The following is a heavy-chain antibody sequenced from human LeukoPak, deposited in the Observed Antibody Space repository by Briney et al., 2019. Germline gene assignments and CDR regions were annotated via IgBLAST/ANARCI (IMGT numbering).Heavy chain of an antibody. J-gene: IGHJ4*02. Sequence: PSETLSLTCTVSGGSISGSSNCWGWIRQPPGKGLQWIGSIYYSGSTYYNPSLKSRVTISVDTSKNQFSLKLNSVTAADTAVYYCARDDTLDYYDSSGLSIWGQGTLVTVSS. V-gene: IGHV4-39*07. CDR3: ARDDTLDYYDSSGLSI. CDR2: IYYSGST. CDR1: GGSISGSSNC. D-gene: IGHD3-22*01.